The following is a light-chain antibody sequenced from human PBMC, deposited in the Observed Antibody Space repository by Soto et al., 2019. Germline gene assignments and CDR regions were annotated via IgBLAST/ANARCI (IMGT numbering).Light chain of an antibody. CDR2: EAS. V-gene: IGKV1-5*03. CDR1: LSIRYW. Sequence: DVQMTQSPSTLSASVGDRATITCRASLSIRYWLAWFQQKPGKAPRLLIYEASRLESGVPSRISVSGSGTEFTLTISSLQPDDFATYYCQQYTNYPWTFGQGTKVEIK. CDR3: QQYTNYPWT. J-gene: IGKJ1*01.